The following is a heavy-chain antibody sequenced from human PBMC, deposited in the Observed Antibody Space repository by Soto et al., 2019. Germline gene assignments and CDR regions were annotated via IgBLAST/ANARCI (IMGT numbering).Heavy chain of an antibody. D-gene: IGHD3-10*01. V-gene: IGHV1-69*06. Sequence: RASVKVSFKASGGTFSSYAISWLRQAPGQGLEWMGGIIPIFGTANYAQKFQGRVTIIADKSTSTAYMELSSLRSEDTAVYYCARDSGTYYYGSGSYHWPFDYWGQGTLVTVS. J-gene: IGHJ4*02. CDR3: ARDSGTYYYGSGSYHWPFDY. CDR2: IIPIFGTA. CDR1: GGTFSSYA.